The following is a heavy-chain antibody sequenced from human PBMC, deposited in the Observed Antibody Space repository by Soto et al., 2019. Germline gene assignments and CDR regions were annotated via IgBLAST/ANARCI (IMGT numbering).Heavy chain of an antibody. CDR2: IYPGDSDT. Sequence: GESLNISCKGSGYSFTSYWIVWVRQLPGKGLEWMGIIYPGDSDTRYSPSFQGQVTISADKSISTAYLQWSSLKASDNAMYYCATEGAGSYYAFDIWGQGXMVTV. CDR3: ATEGAGSYYAFDI. J-gene: IGHJ3*02. CDR1: GYSFTSYW. V-gene: IGHV5-51*01. D-gene: IGHD3-10*01.